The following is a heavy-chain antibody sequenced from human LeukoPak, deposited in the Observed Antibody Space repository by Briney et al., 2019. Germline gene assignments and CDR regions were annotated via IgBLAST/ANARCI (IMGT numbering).Heavy chain of an antibody. CDR3: ARQYSSGWSSYYGLDV. J-gene: IGHJ6*02. CDR1: GDSVSSNSAA. V-gene: IGHV6-1*01. CDR2: TYYRSKWYN. Sequence: SQTLSLTCAISGDSVSSNSAAWNWIRQSPSRGLEWLGRTYYRSKWYNDYAVSVKSRITINPDTSKNQFSLQLNSVTPEDTAVYYRARQYSSGWSSYYGLDVWGQGTTVTVSS. D-gene: IGHD6-19*01.